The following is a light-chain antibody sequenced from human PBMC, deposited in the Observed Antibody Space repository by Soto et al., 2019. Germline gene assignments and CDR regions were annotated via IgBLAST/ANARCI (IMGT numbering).Light chain of an antibody. Sequence: QSVLTQPASVSGSPGQSITISCTGTSSDVGGYNYVSWYQQHPGKAPKLMIYDVSNRPSGVSNRFSGSKSGNTASLTLSGVQAEDEAEYYCSSYTSTNTVEFGGGTKLTVL. CDR1: SSDVGGYNY. CDR2: DVS. J-gene: IGLJ2*01. CDR3: SSYTSTNTVE. V-gene: IGLV2-14*03.